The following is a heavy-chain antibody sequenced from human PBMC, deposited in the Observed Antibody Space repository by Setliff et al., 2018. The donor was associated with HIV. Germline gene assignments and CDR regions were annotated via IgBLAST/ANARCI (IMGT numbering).Heavy chain of an antibody. J-gene: IGHJ6*02. CDR3: AGGGSGHYYYYYGMDV. CDR2: TIPIFGTA. CDR1: GGTFSNYA. V-gene: IGHV1-69*05. Sequence: ASVKVSCKASGGTFSNYAISWVRQAPGQGLEWMGGTIPIFGTANYAQKFQGRVTITTDESTSTAYMELSSLRSEDTAVYYCAGGGSGHYYYYYGMDVWGQGTTVTVSS. D-gene: IGHD2-15*01.